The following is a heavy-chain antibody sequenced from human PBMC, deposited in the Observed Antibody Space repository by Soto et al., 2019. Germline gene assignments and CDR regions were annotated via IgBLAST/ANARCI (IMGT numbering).Heavy chain of an antibody. Sequence: QVQLVQSGAEVKKPGASVKVSCKASGYTFTSYDLNWVRQATGQGLEWMGWMNPNSRNTGYAQKFQGRVTMTRNTXXXTPXXXXXXXXXEDTAVYYCARERSGTADDWGQGTLVTVSS. CDR1: GYTFTSYD. CDR3: ARERSGTADD. V-gene: IGHV1-8*01. D-gene: IGHD1-1*01. CDR2: MNPNSRNT. J-gene: IGHJ4*02.